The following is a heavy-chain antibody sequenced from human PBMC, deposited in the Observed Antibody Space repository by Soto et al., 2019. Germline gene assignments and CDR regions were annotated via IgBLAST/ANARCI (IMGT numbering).Heavy chain of an antibody. J-gene: IGHJ4*02. V-gene: IGHV1-69*01. CDR1: GGTFTSFG. CDR3: ATYGTLMSGYDSPLDY. Sequence: QVQLVQSGAEVKRPGSSVKVSCKASGGTFTSFGISWVRQAPGQGLEWVGGIIPIFATANYAQKFLGRVAITAHESNSTAYLDLSSLRSAATAVFYCATYGTLMSGYDSPLDYWGQGTLVTVSS. D-gene: IGHD5-12*01. CDR2: IIPIFATA.